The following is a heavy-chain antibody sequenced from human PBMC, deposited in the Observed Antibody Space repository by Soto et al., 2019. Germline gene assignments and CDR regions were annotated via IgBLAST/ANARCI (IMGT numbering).Heavy chain of an antibody. D-gene: IGHD3-10*01. Sequence: SVKVSCKASGFTFTSSAMQWVRQARGQRLEWIGWIVVGSGNTNYAQKFQERVTITRDMSTSTAYMELSSLRSEDTAVYYCARQYGSGSYWYYYMDVWGKGTTVTVSS. J-gene: IGHJ6*03. CDR3: ARQYGSGSYWYYYMDV. V-gene: IGHV1-58*02. CDR2: IVVGSGNT. CDR1: GFTFTSSA.